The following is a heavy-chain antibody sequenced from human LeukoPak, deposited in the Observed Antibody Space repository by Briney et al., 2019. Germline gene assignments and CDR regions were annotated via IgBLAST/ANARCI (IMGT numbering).Heavy chain of an antibody. J-gene: IGHJ4*02. CDR2: IIPILGIA. Sequence: SVKVSCKASGGTFNSYAINWVRQAPGQGLEWMGRIIPILGIADYVQKFQGRVTITADKSTSTAYMELSSLRSEDTAVYYCARGIAVALYYFDYWGQGTLVTVSS. D-gene: IGHD6-19*01. CDR1: GGTFNSYA. V-gene: IGHV1-69*04. CDR3: ARGIAVALYYFDY.